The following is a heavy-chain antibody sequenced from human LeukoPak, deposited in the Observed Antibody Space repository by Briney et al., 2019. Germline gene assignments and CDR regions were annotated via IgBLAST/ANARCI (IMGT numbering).Heavy chain of an antibody. CDR2: IWEDGTNI. J-gene: IGHJ4*02. V-gene: IGHV3-33*01. CDR1: GFTFSIYG. D-gene: IGHD6-19*01. Sequence: PGTSLRLSCVASGFTFSIYGMHWVRQAPGKGLGWVAVIWEDGTNIRYADSVKGRFTISRDNSKNTLYLQMNSLRVEDTAVYYCARVGINSGWYEYWGQGTLVTVSS. CDR3: ARVGINSGWYEY.